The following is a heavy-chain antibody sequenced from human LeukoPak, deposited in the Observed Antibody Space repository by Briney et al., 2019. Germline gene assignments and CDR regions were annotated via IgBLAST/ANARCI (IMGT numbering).Heavy chain of an antibody. V-gene: IGHV3-23*01. J-gene: IGHJ5*01. CDR3: AKDPPRVGASDPFDS. D-gene: IGHD1-26*01. CDR1: GFTFTNCA. CDR2: ISGSGSST. Sequence: SGGSLRLSCAASGFTFTNCAMTWVRQAPGKVLEWVSSISGSGSSTYYADSAKGRLTISRDNSKNTVYLQMNSLSVEDTAVYYCAKDPPRVGASDPFDSWGQGTLVSVSS.